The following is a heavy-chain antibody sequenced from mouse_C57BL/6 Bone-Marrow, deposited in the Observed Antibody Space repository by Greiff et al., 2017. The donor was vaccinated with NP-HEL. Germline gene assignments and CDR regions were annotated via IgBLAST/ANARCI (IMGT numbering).Heavy chain of an antibody. D-gene: IGHD1-1*01. CDR2: IHPNSGST. V-gene: IGHV1-64*01. J-gene: IGHJ1*03. CDR1: GYTFTSYW. Sequence: VQLQQPGAELVKPGASVKLSCKASGYTFTSYWMHWVKQRPGQGLEWIGMIHPNSGSTNYNEKFKSKATLTVDKSSSTAYMQLSSLTSEDSAVYDFARVSSLNTRYFDVWGTGTTVTVSS. CDR3: ARVSSLNTRYFDV.